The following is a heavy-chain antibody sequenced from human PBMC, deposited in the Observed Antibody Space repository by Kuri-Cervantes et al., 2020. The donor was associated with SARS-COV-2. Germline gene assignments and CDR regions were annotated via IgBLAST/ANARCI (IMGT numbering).Heavy chain of an antibody. J-gene: IGHJ4*02. V-gene: IGHV3-23*03. D-gene: IGHD3-10*01. Sequence: ESLKISCAASGFTFSSYAMSWVRQAPGKGLEWVSVIYSGGSSTYYADSVKGRFTISRDNSKNTLYLQMNSLRAEDTAVYYCAKFAKVLLWFGDHYYFDYWGQGTLVTVSS. CDR3: AKFAKVLLWFGDHYYFDY. CDR2: IYSGGSST. CDR1: GFTFSSYA.